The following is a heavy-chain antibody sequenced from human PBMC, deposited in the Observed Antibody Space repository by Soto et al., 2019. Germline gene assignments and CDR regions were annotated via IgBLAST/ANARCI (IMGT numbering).Heavy chain of an antibody. V-gene: IGHV1-69*06. J-gene: IGHJ6*02. CDR3: ARGPATTVASPGDYYYYYGMDV. Sequence: SVKVSCKTSGGTFSSYAISWVRQAPGQGLEWMGGIVPLFRTTNYAQKFQGRVTITADKSTSTAYMELSSLRSEDTAVYYCARGPATTVASPGDYYYYYGMDVWGQGTTVTVSS. D-gene: IGHD4-17*01. CDR1: GGTFSSYA. CDR2: IVPLFRTT.